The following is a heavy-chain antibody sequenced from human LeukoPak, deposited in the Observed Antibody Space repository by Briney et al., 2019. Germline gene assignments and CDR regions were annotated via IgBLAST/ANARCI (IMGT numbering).Heavy chain of an antibody. CDR3: ARDYYDNTGYLPFDY. CDR2: ISAYNGHT. CDR1: GGTFSSYA. D-gene: IGHD3-22*01. V-gene: IGHV1-18*01. Sequence: ASVKVSCKASGGTFSSYAISWVRQAPGQGLEWMGWISAYNGHTIYAQKLQDRVTMTTDTSTSTAYMELRSLRSDDTAVYYCARDYYDNTGYLPFDYWGQGTLVTVSS. J-gene: IGHJ4*02.